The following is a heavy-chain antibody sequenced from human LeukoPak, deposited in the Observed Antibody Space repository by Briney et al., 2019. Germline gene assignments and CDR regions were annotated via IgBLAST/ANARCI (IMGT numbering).Heavy chain of an antibody. D-gene: IGHD6-13*01. CDR1: GGTFSSYA. CDR2: IIPIFGTA. Sequence: SVKVSCKASGGTFSSYAISWVRQAPGQGLEWMGGIIPIFGTANYAQKFQGRVTITTDESTSTAYMELSSLRSEDTAVYYCARDDSIAAAGTDYYYYYMDVWGKGTTVTVSS. J-gene: IGHJ6*03. V-gene: IGHV1-69*05. CDR3: ARDDSIAAAGTDYYYYYMDV.